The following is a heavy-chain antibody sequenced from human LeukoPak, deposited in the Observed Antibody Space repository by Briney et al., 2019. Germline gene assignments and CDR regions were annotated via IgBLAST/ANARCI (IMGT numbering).Heavy chain of an antibody. CDR3: ASARDSGRNPSPFDY. CDR1: GYTFTGYY. Sequence: GASVKVSCKASGYTFTGYYMHWVRQAPGQGLEWMGWINPNSGGTNYPQKFQGRVTMTRDTSISTAYMELSGLRFDDTAVYYCASARDSGRNPSPFDYWGQGTLVTVSS. J-gene: IGHJ4*02. D-gene: IGHD1-26*01. CDR2: INPNSGGT. V-gene: IGHV1-2*02.